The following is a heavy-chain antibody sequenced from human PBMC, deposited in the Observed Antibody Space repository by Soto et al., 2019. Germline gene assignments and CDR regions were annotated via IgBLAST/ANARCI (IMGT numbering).Heavy chain of an antibody. D-gene: IGHD2-15*01. CDR2: ISYASSNK. J-gene: IGHJ4*02. CDR3: VKLVIEYCSVNTGADY. CDR1: GFTFSYG. Sequence: VQLLESGGGLIQPGGSLRLSCAASGFTFSYGIHWLRHAPGKGLEWVAYISYASSNKFYRDSVKGRFTISRDNSKNTQFLQKNSPRAQDTAVYFSVKLVIEYCSVNTGADYGAQGTLVAVSS. V-gene: IGHV3-30*18.